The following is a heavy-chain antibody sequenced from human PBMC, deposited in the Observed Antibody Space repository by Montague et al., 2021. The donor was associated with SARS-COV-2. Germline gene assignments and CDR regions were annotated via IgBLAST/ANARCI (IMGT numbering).Heavy chain of an antibody. D-gene: IGHD3-22*01. CDR3: ARATLGITMIVVVMTAIAYYFDY. J-gene: IGHJ4*02. V-gene: IGHV4-39*07. Sequence: SETLSLTCTVSGGSISSSSYYWGWIRQPPGKGLEWIGSIYDSGSTNYNPSLKSRVTISVDTSKNQFSLKLSSVTAADTAVYYCARATLGITMIVVVMTAIAYYFDYWGQGNLVTVSS. CDR2: IYDSGST. CDR1: GGSISSSSYY.